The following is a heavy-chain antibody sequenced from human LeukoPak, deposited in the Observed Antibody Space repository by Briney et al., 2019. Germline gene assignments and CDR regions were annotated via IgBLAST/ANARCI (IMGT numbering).Heavy chain of an antibody. D-gene: IGHD3-16*02. J-gene: IGHJ4*02. CDR1: GGSISSTNFY. CDR3: ARHPRNYDYVWGSHRLYYFDF. CDR2: MYYSGST. Sequence: SETLSLTCTVSGGSISSTNFYWGWIRQPPGKGLEWIGSMYYSGSTYYNPSLKSRVTVSVDTSKNQFSLMLTSVTAAGTAMYYCARHPRNYDYVWGSHRLYYFDFWGQGTLVTVSS. V-gene: IGHV4-39*01.